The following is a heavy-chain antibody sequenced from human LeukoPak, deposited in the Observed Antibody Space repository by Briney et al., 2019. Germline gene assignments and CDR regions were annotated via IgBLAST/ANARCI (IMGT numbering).Heavy chain of an antibody. V-gene: IGHV3-30*02. Sequence: GSLRLSCAASGLPFSSYGMHWVRQAPGKGLEWVAFIRYDGSNKYYADSVKGRFTISRDNSKNTLYLQMNSLRAEDTAVYYCAKDKIDILTGSLDYWGQGTLDTVSS. CDR1: GLPFSSYG. CDR2: IRYDGSNK. CDR3: AKDKIDILTGSLDY. J-gene: IGHJ4*02. D-gene: IGHD3-9*01.